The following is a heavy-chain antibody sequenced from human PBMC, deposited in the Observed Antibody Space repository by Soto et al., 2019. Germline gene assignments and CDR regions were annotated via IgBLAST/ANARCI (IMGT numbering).Heavy chain of an antibody. D-gene: IGHD2-2*01. CDR1: GFTVSSNY. V-gene: IGHV3-66*01. J-gene: IGHJ3*02. CDR2: IYSGGST. CDR3: ARALGYCSSTSCFKAFDI. Sequence: GGSLRLSCAASGFTVSSNYMSWVRQAPGKGLEWVLIIYSGGSTYYAESVKDRFTISRDNSKNTLYLQMNSLRVEDTAVYYCARALGYCSSTSCFKAFDIWGQGTMVTVS.